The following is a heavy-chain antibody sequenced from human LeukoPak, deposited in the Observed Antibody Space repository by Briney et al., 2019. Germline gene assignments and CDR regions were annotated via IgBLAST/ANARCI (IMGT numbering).Heavy chain of an antibody. CDR2: ISTSSRYI. CDR1: GFTFSSFD. J-gene: IGHJ5*02. V-gene: IGHV3-21*01. D-gene: IGHD2-2*01. Sequence: GGSLRLSCAASGFTFSSFDMNWVRQAPGKGLEWVSSISTSSRYIYYRDSVKGRFTISRDDAKNSVYLQMNSLRVEDTAVYYCARADCSGSTCYLRRSWFDPWGQGTLVTVSS. CDR3: ARADCSGSTCYLRRSWFDP.